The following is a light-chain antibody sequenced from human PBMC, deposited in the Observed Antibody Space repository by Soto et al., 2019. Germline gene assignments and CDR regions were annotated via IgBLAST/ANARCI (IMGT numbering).Light chain of an antibody. V-gene: IGKV1-9*01. J-gene: IGKJ2*01. Sequence: DIPLTQSPSFLSASVGDRVTITCRASQGISSYLAWYQQKPGKAPKLLIYAASTLQSGVPSRFSGSGSGTEFPLTISSLQPEDFATYYCQQLNSYPRTFGQGTKLEIK. CDR3: QQLNSYPRT. CDR1: QGISSY. CDR2: AAS.